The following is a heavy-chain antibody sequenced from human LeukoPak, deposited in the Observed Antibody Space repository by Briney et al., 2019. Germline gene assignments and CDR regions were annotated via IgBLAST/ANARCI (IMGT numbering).Heavy chain of an antibody. V-gene: IGHV4-30-4*02. D-gene: IGHD6-13*01. CDR1: GGSISSGDYY. CDR3: ARGSSTLLYYFDY. CDR2: IYYSGST. Sequence: SETLSLTCTVSGGSISSGDYYWSWIRQPPGKGLEWIGYIYYSGSTYYNPSLKSRVTISVDTSKNQFSLKLSSVTAADTAVYYCARGSSTLLYYFDYWGQGTLVTVSS. J-gene: IGHJ4*02.